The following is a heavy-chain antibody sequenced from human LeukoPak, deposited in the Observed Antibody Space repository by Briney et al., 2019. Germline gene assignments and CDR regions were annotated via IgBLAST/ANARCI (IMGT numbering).Heavy chain of an antibody. CDR1: GFSLRTGAGG. J-gene: IGHJ5*02. D-gene: IGHD5-18*01. V-gene: IGHV2-5*02. CDR3: AHRRGYGYWFDP. Sequence: SGPTLANPTQTLTLTCTFSGFSLRTGAGGVGWIGQPPGKALEWLALIYWDDDKRYSPSLKSRLTIAKDTSKNQVVLTMTNMDPVDTATYYCAHRRGYGYWFDPWGQGTLVTVSS. CDR2: IYWDDDK.